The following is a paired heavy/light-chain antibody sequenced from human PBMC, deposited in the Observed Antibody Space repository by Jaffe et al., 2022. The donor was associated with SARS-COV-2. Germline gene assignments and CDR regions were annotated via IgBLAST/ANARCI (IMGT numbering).Heavy chain of an antibody. D-gene: IGHD1-1*01. J-gene: IGHJ5*02. CDR2: ITSSGLYT. CDR3: TRDSTTATTGYNWYDP. CDR1: GFTFSSYR. V-gene: IGHV3-21*02. Sequence: EVQLVESGGGLVKPGGSLRLSCAASGFTFSSYRMNWVRQAPGKGLEWVSTITSSGLYTYYANSVKGRFTISRDNAKNSLYLQMNSLRAEDTAIYYCTRDSTTATTGYNWYDPWGQGSLVTVSS.
Light chain of an antibody. CDR1: SGYSHYK. CDR3: GADHGTGNNFVVV. CDR2: VDTGGIVG. J-gene: IGLJ2*01. Sequence: QPVLTQPPSASASLGASVTLTCTLSSGYSHYKVDWYQQRPGKGPRFVMRVDTGGIVGSKGDGIPDRFSVLASGLNRHLTITNIQEDDESDYHCGADHGTGNNFVVVFGGGTKLTVL. V-gene: IGLV9-49*03.